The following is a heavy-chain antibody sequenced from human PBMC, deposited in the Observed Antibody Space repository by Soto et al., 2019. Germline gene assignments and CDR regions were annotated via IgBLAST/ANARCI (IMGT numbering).Heavy chain of an antibody. Sequence: ASVKVSCKASGYTFTGYYMHWVRQAPGQGLEWMGWINPNSGGTNYAQKFQGWVTMTTDTSISTAYMELSRLRSDDTAVYYCARALMDCSSTSCPLRYYYYYMDVWGKGTTVTVSS. CDR3: ARALMDCSSTSCPLRYYYYYMDV. V-gene: IGHV1-2*04. J-gene: IGHJ6*03. CDR2: INPNSGGT. CDR1: GYTFTGYY. D-gene: IGHD2-2*01.